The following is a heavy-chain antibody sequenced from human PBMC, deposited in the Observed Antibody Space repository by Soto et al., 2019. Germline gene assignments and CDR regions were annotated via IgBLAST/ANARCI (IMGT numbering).Heavy chain of an antibody. CDR1: GGSISSSNW. Sequence: PSETLSLTCAVSGGSISSSNWWSWVRQPPGKGLEWIGEIYHSGSTNYNPSLKSRVTISVDKSKNQFSLKLSSVTAADTAVYYCARYYYDSSGYSAYWGQGTLVTVSS. D-gene: IGHD3-22*01. J-gene: IGHJ4*02. V-gene: IGHV4-4*02. CDR2: IYHSGST. CDR3: ARYYYDSSGYSAY.